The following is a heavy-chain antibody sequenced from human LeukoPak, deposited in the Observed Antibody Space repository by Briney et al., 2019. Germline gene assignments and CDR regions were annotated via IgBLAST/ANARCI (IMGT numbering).Heavy chain of an antibody. CDR1: GYTFTNYG. CDR2: ISAYNGNT. CDR3: ARVQGWLQLDRFDY. D-gene: IGHD5-24*01. J-gene: IGHJ4*02. V-gene: IGHV1-18*01. Sequence: ASVKVSCKASGYTFTNYGISWVRQAPGQGLEWMGWISAYNGNTNYAQKLQGRVTMTTDTSTSTAYMELRSLTSDDTAVYYCARVQGWLQLDRFDYWGQGTLVTVSS.